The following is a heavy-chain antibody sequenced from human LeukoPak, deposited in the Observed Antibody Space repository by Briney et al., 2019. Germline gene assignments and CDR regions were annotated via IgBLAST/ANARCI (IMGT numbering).Heavy chain of an antibody. J-gene: IGHJ3*02. CDR1: RFTFSNYW. CDR3: ARDHLREGATGASEI. V-gene: IGHV3-7*05. D-gene: IGHD1-26*01. CDR2: IKQDGGEK. Sequence: GGSLRLSCAASRFTFSNYWMSWVRQAPGKGLEWVANIKQDGGEKNYVDSVKGRFTISRDNARNSLYLQMNSLRVEDTAVYYCARDHLREGATGASEIWGQGTMVTVSS.